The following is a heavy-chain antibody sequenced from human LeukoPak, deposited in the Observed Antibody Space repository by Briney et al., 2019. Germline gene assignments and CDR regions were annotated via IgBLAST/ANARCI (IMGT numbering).Heavy chain of an antibody. CDR1: GGSFSVYY. CDR2: INHSGST. Sequence: KPSETLSLTCAVYGGSFSVYYWGGIPKPPGKGLQWIGEINHSGSTNYNPSLKSRVTISVDTSKNQFSLKLSSVTAADTAVYYCATSGGPINWFDPWGQGTLVTVSS. J-gene: IGHJ5*02. D-gene: IGHD2-15*01. CDR3: ATSGGPINWFDP. V-gene: IGHV4-34*01.